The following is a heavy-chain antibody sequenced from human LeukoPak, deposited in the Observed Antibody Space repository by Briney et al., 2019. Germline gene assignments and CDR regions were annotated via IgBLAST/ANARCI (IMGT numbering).Heavy chain of an antibody. CDR1: GFMFSSYW. V-gene: IGHV3-7*03. CDR3: ARLGIITAAGSNDY. D-gene: IGHD6-13*01. CDR2: IRQDGGEG. Sequence: GSLRLSCAASGFMFSSYWMTWVRQAPGKGLEWVANIRQDGGEGYYVDSVKGRFTVSRDNAKNSLYLQMNSLRVEDTAVYYCARLGIITAAGSNDYWGQGTLVTVSS. J-gene: IGHJ4*02.